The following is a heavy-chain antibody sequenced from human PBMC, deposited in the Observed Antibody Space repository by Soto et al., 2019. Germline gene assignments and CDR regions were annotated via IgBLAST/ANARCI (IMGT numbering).Heavy chain of an antibody. J-gene: IGHJ4*02. CDR1: GLTFRSYW. D-gene: IGHD2-2*01. V-gene: IGHV3-74*03. Sequence: EVQLVESGGGLVQPGGSLRLSCAASGLTFRSYWMHWVRQAPGKGLVWVSRINTDGSVAMYVDSVKGRFTISRDNAKNSLYLHMNSLRAEDTAVYYCVRDMPLWRLGSWGQGTLVTVSS. CDR2: INTDGSVA. CDR3: VRDMPLWRLGS.